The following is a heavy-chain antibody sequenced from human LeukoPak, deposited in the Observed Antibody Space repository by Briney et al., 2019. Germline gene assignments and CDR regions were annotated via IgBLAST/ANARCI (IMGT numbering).Heavy chain of an antibody. CDR2: ISASGGST. Sequence: GGFLRLSCAASGFTLSSYAMSWVRQAPGKGLEWVLSISASGGSTNYADSVKGRFTISRDNSKNTVYLQMNSLRAEDTAVYYCAKVDCSAGSCYSIDYWGQGTLVTVSS. D-gene: IGHD2-15*01. CDR3: AKVDCSAGSCYSIDY. J-gene: IGHJ4*02. CDR1: GFTLSSYA. V-gene: IGHV3-23*01.